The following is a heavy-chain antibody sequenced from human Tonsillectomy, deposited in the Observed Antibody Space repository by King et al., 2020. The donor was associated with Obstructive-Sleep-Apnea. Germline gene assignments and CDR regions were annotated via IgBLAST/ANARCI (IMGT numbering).Heavy chain of an antibody. CDR3: ARTPLVRGYNNYYYYGMDV. CDR2: IYYSGST. Sequence: VQLQESGPGLVKPSETLSLTCTVPGGSISSYYWSWIRQPPGKGLEWIGYIYYSGSTNYNPSLKSRVTISVDTSKNQFSLKLSSVTAADTAVYYCARTPLVRGYNNYYYYGMDVWGQGTTVTVSS. D-gene: IGHD3-3*01. J-gene: IGHJ6*02. CDR1: GGSISSYY. V-gene: IGHV4-59*08.